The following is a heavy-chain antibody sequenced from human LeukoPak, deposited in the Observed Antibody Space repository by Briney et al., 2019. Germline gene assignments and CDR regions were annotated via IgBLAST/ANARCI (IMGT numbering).Heavy chain of an antibody. D-gene: IGHD3-22*01. J-gene: IGHJ4*02. Sequence: KPSETLSFTCGVYGDSISGYYWSWIRQPAGKGLEWIGRIYTSGSTNYNPSLKSRVTMSVDTSKNQFSLKLSSVTAADTAVYYCARDTYYYDSSGYIFDYWGQGTLVTVSS. CDR2: IYTSGST. CDR3: ARDTYYYDSSGYIFDY. V-gene: IGHV4-4*07. CDR1: GDSISGYY.